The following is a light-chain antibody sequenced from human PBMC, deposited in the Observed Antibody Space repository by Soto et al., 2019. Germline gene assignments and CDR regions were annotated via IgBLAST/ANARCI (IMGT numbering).Light chain of an antibody. CDR3: QQYTDWPTT. CDR1: QSVRTT. CDR2: GAS. V-gene: IGKV3-15*01. Sequence: EIVMRQSPATLSVSPGQRATLSCRASQSVRTTVAWYHQRPGQAPRLLIYGASTRATGVPDRFSGGGSGTAFTLTVTSLQSEDFGIYYCQQYTDWPTTFGRGTKVEIK. J-gene: IGKJ1*01.